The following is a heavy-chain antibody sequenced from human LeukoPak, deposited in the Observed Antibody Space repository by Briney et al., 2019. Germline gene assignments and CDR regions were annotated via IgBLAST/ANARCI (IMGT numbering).Heavy chain of an antibody. CDR2: ISGSGGST. V-gene: IGHV3-23*01. CDR1: GFTFSSYD. Sequence: GGSLRLSCAASGFTFSSYDMSWVRQAPGKGPEWVSAISGSGGSTYYADSVKGRFTISRDNSKNTLFLHMNSLRAEDTAVYYCAKDVSSGTYFDYWGQGTLVTVSS. CDR3: AKDVSSGTYFDY. J-gene: IGHJ4*02. D-gene: IGHD1-26*01.